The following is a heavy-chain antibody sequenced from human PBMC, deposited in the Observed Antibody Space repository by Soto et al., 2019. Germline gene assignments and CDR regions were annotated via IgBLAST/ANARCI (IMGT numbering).Heavy chain of an antibody. J-gene: IGHJ4*02. V-gene: IGHV4-30-2*05. CDR3: ARGETTVTRIDY. Sequence: SETLSLTCAVSGGSISSGGYSWSWIRQPPGKGLEWIGYIYHSGSTYYNPSLKSRVTISVDTSKNQFSLKLSSVTAADTAVYYCARGETTVTRIDYWGQGTLVTVSS. CDR1: GGSISSGGYS. D-gene: IGHD4-17*01. CDR2: IYHSGST.